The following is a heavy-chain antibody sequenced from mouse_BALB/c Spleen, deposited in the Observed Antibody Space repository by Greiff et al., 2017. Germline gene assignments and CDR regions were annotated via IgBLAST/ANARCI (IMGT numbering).Heavy chain of an antibody. CDR2: INPSTGYT. Sequence: QVQLKQSGAELAKPGASVKMSCKASGYTFTSYWMHWVKQRPGQGLEWIGYINPSTGYTEYNQKFKDKATLTADKSSSTAYMQLSSLTSEDSAVYYCASYGSTLYYAMDYWGQGTSVTVSS. D-gene: IGHD1-1*01. CDR1: GYTFTSYW. CDR3: ASYGSTLYYAMDY. J-gene: IGHJ4*01. V-gene: IGHV1-7*01.